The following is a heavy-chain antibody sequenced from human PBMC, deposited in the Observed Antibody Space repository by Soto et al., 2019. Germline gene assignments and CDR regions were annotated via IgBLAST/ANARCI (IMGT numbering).Heavy chain of an antibody. CDR1: GFTFDDYA. Sequence: EVQLVESGGGLVQPGRSLRLSCAASGFTFDDYAMHWVRQAPGKGLEWVSGISWNSGSIGYADSVKGRFTISRDNAKKSLCVERKSLRAEDTALYYCGRPCSKWHGAVDIWGQGRMVTVSS. CDR2: ISWNSGSI. J-gene: IGHJ3*02. V-gene: IGHV3-9*01. D-gene: IGHD5-12*01. CDR3: GRPCSKWHGAVDI.